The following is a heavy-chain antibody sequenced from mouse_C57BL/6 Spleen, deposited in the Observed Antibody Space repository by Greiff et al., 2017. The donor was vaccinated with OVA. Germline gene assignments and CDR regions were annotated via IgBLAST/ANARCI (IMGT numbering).Heavy chain of an antibody. Sequence: EVKLMESGGGLVQPGESLKLSCESNEYEFPSHDMSWVRKTPEKRLELVAAINSDGGSTYYPDTMERRFIISRDNTKKTLYLQMSSLRSEDTAWYYCARQGLQGDWYFDVWGTGTTVTVSS. D-gene: IGHD3-1*01. CDR2: INSDGGST. V-gene: IGHV5-2*01. CDR3: ARQGLQGDWYFDV. J-gene: IGHJ1*03. CDR1: EYEFPSHD.